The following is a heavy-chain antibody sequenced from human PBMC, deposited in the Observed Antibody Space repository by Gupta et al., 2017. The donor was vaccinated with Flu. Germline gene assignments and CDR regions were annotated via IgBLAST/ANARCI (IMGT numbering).Heavy chain of an antibody. D-gene: IGHD1-14*01. J-gene: IGHJ6*02. CDR2: LSGTGLDS. V-gene: IGHV3-23*01. CDR3: ARSPARGIGFGMDV. Sequence: EVQLLESGGALAPPGGSLRLSCAASGFTFSNYVLTWVRQAPGGGLEWVSALSGTGLDSYYADSVKGRFIISRDNSKKSLYLQLNNLRVEDTALYFCARSPARGIGFGMDVWGPGTTVIVSS. CDR1: GFTFSNYV.